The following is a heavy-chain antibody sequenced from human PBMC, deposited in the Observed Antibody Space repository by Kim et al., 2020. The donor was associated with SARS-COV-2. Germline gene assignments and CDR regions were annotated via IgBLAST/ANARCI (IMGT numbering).Heavy chain of an antibody. CDR2: ISGDGGST. CDR1: GFTFDDYA. D-gene: IGHD5-18*01. J-gene: IGHJ6*02. V-gene: IGHV3-43*02. CDR3: AKEIMAGMWIQFHYAYGMDV. Sequence: GGSLRLSCAASGFTFDDYAMHWVRQAPGKGLEWVSLISGDGGSTYYADSVKGRFTISRDNSKDSLYLQMNSLKTEDTALYYCAKEIMAGMWIQFHYAYGMDVWGQGTAVTVSS.